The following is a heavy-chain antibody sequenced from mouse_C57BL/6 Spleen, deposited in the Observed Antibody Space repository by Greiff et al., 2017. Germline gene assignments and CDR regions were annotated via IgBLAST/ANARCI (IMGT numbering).Heavy chain of an antibody. CDR2: ISYDGSN. J-gene: IGHJ3*01. CDR3: ATYDYDGLAY. CDR1: GYSITSGYY. D-gene: IGHD2-4*01. Sequence: EVKLQESGPGLVKPSQSLSLTCSVTGYSITSGYYWNWIRQFPGNKLEWMGYISYDGSNNYNPSLKNLISITRDTSKNQFFLKLNSVTTEDAATYCCATYDYDGLAYWGQGTLVTVSA. V-gene: IGHV3-6*01.